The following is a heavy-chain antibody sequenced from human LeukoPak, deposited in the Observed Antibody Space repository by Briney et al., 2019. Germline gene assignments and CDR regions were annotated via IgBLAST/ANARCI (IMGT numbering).Heavy chain of an antibody. CDR3: ARLREQWLVPYFDY. J-gene: IGHJ4*02. CDR1: GGSFSGYY. V-gene: IGHV4-34*01. Sequence: PSETLSLTCAVYGGSFSGYYWSWIRQPPGKGLEWIGEINRSGTTKYNPSLKSRVTISVDTSKNQFSLKLSFVTAADTAVYYCARLREQWLVPYFDYWGQGTLVTVSS. D-gene: IGHD6-19*01. CDR2: INRSGTT.